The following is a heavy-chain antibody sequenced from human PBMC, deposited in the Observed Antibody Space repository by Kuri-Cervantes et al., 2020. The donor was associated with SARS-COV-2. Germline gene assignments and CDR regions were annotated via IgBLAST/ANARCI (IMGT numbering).Heavy chain of an antibody. V-gene: IGHV3-53*01. CDR2: IYSGGST. D-gene: IGHD2-2*02. CDR1: GFTVSSNY. J-gene: IGHJ6*03. CDR3: ARAGSYCSSTSCYRGAYYYMDV. Sequence: ETLSLTCAASGFTVSSNYMSWVRQAPGKGLEWVSVIYSGGSTYYADSVKGRFTISRDNSKNTLYLQMNSLRAEDTAVYYCARAGSYCSSTSCYRGAYYYMDVWGKGTTVTVSS.